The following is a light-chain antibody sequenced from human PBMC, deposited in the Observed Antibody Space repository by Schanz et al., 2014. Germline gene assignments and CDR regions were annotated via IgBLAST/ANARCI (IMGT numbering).Light chain of an antibody. Sequence: IQLTQSPSSLSASVGDRVTITCRASQGISSYLAWYQQKPGKAPKLLIYAASTLQSGVPSRFSGSGSGTEFTLTISSLQSDDFATYYCQQYYTYPWTFGQGTKVEIK. J-gene: IGKJ1*01. CDR2: AAS. V-gene: IGKV1-9*01. CDR1: QGISSY. CDR3: QQYYTYPWT.